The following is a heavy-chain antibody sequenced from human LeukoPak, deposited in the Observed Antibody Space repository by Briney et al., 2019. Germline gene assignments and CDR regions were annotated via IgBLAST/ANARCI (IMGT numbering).Heavy chain of an antibody. V-gene: IGHV3-30-3*01. J-gene: IGHJ4*02. CDR2: ISYDGSNK. D-gene: IGHD3-3*01. CDR3: AREYYDFWSGYLGY. CDR1: GFTFSSYA. Sequence: PGRSLRLSCVVSGFTFSSYAMHWVRQAPGKGLEWVAVISYDGSNKYYADSVKGRFTISRDNSKNTLYLQMNSLRAEDTAVYYCAREYYDFWSGYLGYWGQGTLVTVSS.